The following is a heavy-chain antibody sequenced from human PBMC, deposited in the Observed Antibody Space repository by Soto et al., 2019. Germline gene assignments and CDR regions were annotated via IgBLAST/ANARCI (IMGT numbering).Heavy chain of an antibody. CDR3: ARDAEYSSGWYSAFDI. D-gene: IGHD6-19*01. CDR1: GFAFSSYG. V-gene: IGHV3-33*01. Sequence: LRLSCAASGFAFSSYGMHWVRQAPGKGLEWVAVIWYDGSNKYYADSVKGRFTISRDNSKNTLYLQMNSLRAEDTAVYYCARDAEYSSGWYSAFDIWGQGTMVTVSS. CDR2: IWYDGSNK. J-gene: IGHJ3*02.